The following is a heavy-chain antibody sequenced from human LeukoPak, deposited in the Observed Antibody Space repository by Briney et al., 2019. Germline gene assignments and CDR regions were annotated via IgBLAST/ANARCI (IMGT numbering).Heavy chain of an antibody. CDR1: GGSISSYY. CDR3: ARGRDPGYCSSTSCLDAFDI. J-gene: IGHJ3*02. Sequence: SETLSLTCTVSGGSISSYYWSWIRQPPGKGLEWIGYIYYSGSTNYNPSLKSRVTISVDTSKNQFSLKLSSVTAADTAVYYCARGRDPGYCSSTSCLDAFDIWGQGTMVTVSS. D-gene: IGHD2-2*01. V-gene: IGHV4-59*01. CDR2: IYYSGST.